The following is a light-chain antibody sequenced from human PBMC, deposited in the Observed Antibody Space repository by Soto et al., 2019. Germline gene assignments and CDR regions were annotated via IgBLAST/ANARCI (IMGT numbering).Light chain of an antibody. V-gene: IGKV1-5*03. CDR2: KAS. Sequence: DIQMTQSPSTLSASVGDRVTITCRASQSISSWLAWYQQKPGKAPKLLIYKASSLEGGVPSRFSGSGSGTEFTLTISSLQPDDFATYYCQHYNRSFGQGNKLEIK. CDR1: QSISSW. CDR3: QHYNRS. J-gene: IGKJ2*01.